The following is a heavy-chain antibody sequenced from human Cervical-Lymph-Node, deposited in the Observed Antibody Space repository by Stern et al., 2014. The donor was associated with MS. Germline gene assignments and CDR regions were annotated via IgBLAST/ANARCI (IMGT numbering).Heavy chain of an antibody. V-gene: IGHV1-69*06. Sequence: QVQLVQSGAEVKKPGSSVKVSCKASGGTFGSYAIRWVRHAPGQGLDWMAGIFPIVGTANYAQKFQGRVTITADTPTTTAYMELSSLRSEDTAVYYCASLGVTTLNWGQGTLVTVSS. D-gene: IGHD2-21*02. CDR1: GGTFGSYA. CDR2: IFPIVGTA. J-gene: IGHJ4*02. CDR3: ASLGVTTLN.